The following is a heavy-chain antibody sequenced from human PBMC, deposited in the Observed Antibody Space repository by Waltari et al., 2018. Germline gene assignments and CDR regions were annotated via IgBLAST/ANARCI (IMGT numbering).Heavy chain of an antibody. CDR3: ARRLTGHSSDSKFYFDS. D-gene: IGHD3-22*01. CDR1: VESIRSSSW. Sequence: QVQLQESGPGLVKPSGTLSPTCDVSVESIRSSSWWSWVRQCPGKGLEWIGEIYDNGNTEYAPSLKSRLTISIATSKSQFSLTLTSATAADTAIYYCARRLTGHSSDSKFYFDSWGQGTLVTVSS. CDR2: IYDNGNT. V-gene: IGHV4-4*02. J-gene: IGHJ4*02.